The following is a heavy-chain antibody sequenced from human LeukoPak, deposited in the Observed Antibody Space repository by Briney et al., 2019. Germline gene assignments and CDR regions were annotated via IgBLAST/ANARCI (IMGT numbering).Heavy chain of an antibody. Sequence: GGSLRLSCAASGFTFSSYGMHWVRQAPGKGLEWVAVISYDGSNKYYADSVKGRFTISRDNSKNTLYLQMNSLRAEDTAVYYCAKEGSSSWLGYYYYYMDVWGKGTTVTVSS. J-gene: IGHJ6*03. CDR2: ISYDGSNK. CDR3: AKEGSSSWLGYYYYYMDV. D-gene: IGHD6-13*01. CDR1: GFTFSSYG. V-gene: IGHV3-30*18.